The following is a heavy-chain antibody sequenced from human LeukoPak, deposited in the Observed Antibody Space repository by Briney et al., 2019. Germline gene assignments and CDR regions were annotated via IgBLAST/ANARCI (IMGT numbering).Heavy chain of an antibody. V-gene: IGHV1-69*06. CDR1: GGTFNSYA. CDR3: ARTTTVTTFYYYMDV. CDR2: IIPVFGTA. J-gene: IGHJ6*03. D-gene: IGHD4-17*01. Sequence: GASVKVSCKASGGTFNSYAISWVRQAPGQGLEWMGGIIPVFGTANYAQKFQGRVTITADKSTSTAYMELSSLRSEDTAVYYCARTTTVTTFYYYMDVWGKGTTVTVSS.